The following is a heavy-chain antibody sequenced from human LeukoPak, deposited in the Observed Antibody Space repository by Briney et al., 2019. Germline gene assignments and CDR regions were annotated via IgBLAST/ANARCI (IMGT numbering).Heavy chain of an antibody. D-gene: IGHD6-13*01. CDR1: GFTFSSYA. J-gene: IGHJ4*02. CDR3: ARDPSIAAAGYFDY. CDR2: ISYDGSNK. V-gene: IGHV3-30*01. Sequence: GGSLRLSCAASGFTFSSYAMHWVLQAPGKGLEWVAVISYDGSNKYYADSVKGRFTISRDNSKNTLYLQMNSLRAEDTAVYYCARDPSIAAAGYFDYWGQGTLVTVSS.